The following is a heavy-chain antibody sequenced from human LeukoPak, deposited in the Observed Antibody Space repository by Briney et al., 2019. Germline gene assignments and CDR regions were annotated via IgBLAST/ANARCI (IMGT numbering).Heavy chain of an antibody. Sequence: PSETLSLTCTVSGGSISSYYWSWIRQPPGKGLEWIGYIYYSGSTNYNPSLKSRVTISVDTSKNQFSLKLSSVTAADTAVYYCASYTVVTRISYWGQGTLVTVSS. D-gene: IGHD4-23*01. CDR1: GGSISSYY. CDR3: ASYTVVTRISY. CDR2: IYYSGST. J-gene: IGHJ4*02. V-gene: IGHV4-59*08.